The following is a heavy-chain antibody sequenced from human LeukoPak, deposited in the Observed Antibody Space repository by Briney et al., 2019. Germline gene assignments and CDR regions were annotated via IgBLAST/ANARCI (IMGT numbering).Heavy chain of an antibody. J-gene: IGHJ4*02. CDR2: IYTSGST. CDR3: ARDSPGYCSSTSCSPFDY. V-gene: IGHV4-4*07. D-gene: IGHD2-2*01. CDR1: GGSISSYY. Sequence: SETLSLTCTVSGGSISSYYWSWIRQPAGKGLEWIGRIYTSGSTNYNPSLKSRVTTSVDTSKNQFSLKLSSVTAADTAVYYCARDSPGYCSSTSCSPFDYWGQGTLVTVSS.